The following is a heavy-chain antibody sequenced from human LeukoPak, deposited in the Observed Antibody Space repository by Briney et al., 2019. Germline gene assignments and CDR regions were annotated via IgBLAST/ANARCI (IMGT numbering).Heavy chain of an antibody. CDR1: GGSISSYY. J-gene: IGHJ4*02. D-gene: IGHD1-20*01. V-gene: IGHV4-59*01. CDR3: ARVDTLTGTSFDY. Sequence: SETLSLTCTVSGGSISSYYWSWIRQPPGKGLEWIGYIYYSGRTNYNPSLKSRVTISVDTSKNQFYLKLSSVTAADTAVYYCARVDTLTGTSFDYWGQGTLVTVSS. CDR2: IYYSGRT.